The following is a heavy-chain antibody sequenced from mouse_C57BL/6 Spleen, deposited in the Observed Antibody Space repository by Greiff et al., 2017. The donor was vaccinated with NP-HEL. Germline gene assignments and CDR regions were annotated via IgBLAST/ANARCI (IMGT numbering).Heavy chain of an antibody. Sequence: VQLQQSGPELVKPGASVKISCKASGYAFSSSWMNWVKQRPGKGLEWIGRIYPGDGDTNYNGKFKGKATLTADKSSSTAYMQLSSLTSEDSAVYFCARQITTVVPYYFDYWGQGTTLTVSS. CDR3: ARQITTVVPYYFDY. CDR2: IYPGDGDT. D-gene: IGHD1-1*01. CDR1: GYAFSSSW. J-gene: IGHJ2*01. V-gene: IGHV1-82*01.